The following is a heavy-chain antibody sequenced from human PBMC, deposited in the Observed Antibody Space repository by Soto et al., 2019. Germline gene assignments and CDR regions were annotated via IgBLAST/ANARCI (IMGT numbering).Heavy chain of an antibody. CDR2: IIPIFGTA. D-gene: IGHD2-2*01. Sequence: SVKVSCKASGGTFSSYAISWVRQAPGQGLEWMGGIIPIFGTANYAQKFQGRVTITADESTSTAYMELSSLRSEDTAVYYCASRSKDTMPHNWYFDLWGRGTLVTVSS. V-gene: IGHV1-69*13. CDR3: ASRSKDTMPHNWYFDL. J-gene: IGHJ2*01. CDR1: GGTFSSYA.